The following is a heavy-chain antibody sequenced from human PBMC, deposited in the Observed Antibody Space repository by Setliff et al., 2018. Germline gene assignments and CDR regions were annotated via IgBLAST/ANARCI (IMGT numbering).Heavy chain of an antibody. V-gene: IGHV5-51*01. CDR2: IYPGDSDT. J-gene: IGHJ4*02. Sequence: PGESLKISCKGSGYSFTSYWIGWVRQMPGKGLEWMGIIYPGDSDTRYSPSFQGQVTISADKSISIAYLQWSSLKASDTAVYYCTRDYSNYATSVGDFDYWGQGTLVTVSS. D-gene: IGHD4-4*01. CDR3: TRDYSNYATSVGDFDY. CDR1: GYSFTSYW.